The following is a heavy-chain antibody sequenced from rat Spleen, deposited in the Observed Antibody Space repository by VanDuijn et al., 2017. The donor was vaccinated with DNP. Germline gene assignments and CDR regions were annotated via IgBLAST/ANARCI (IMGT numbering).Heavy chain of an antibody. CDR1: GFSLTGYN. V-gene: IGHV2-41*01. D-gene: IGHD1-3*01. Sequence: QVQLKESGPGLVQPSQTLSLTSTVAGFSLTGYNVHWVRQPPGKGLEWMGIIWNTGGTRYNSALKYRLTIIKDTSKSKVFLKMNSLQTEDTATYYCASTLVNYGTYGYYAMDAWGQGTSVTVSS. J-gene: IGHJ4*01. CDR3: ASTLVNYGTYGYYAMDA. CDR2: IWNTGGT.